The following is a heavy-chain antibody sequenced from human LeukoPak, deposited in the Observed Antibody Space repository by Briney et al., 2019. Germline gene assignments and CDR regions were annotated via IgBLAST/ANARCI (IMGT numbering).Heavy chain of an antibody. CDR3: ARVRDIVVVVAATEENWFDP. Sequence: SETLSLTCAVYGGSFGGYYWSWIRQPPGKGLEWIGEINHSGGTNYNPSLKSRVTISVDTSKNQFSLKLSSVTAADTAVYYCARVRDIVVVVAATEENWFDPWGQGTLVTVSS. CDR2: INHSGGT. CDR1: GGSFGGYY. J-gene: IGHJ5*02. V-gene: IGHV4-34*01. D-gene: IGHD2-15*01.